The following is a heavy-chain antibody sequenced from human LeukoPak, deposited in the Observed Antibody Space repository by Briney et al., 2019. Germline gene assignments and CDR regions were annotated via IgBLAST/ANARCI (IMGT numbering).Heavy chain of an antibody. CDR2: IKSQSAGGTA. CDR1: GFTLNNAW. D-gene: IGHD1-26*01. V-gene: IGHV3-15*01. J-gene: IGHJ3*02. Sequence: PGGSLRLSCAASGFTLNNAWLTWVRQAPGEGLEWVGRIKSQSAGGTADYAAPVEGRFTISRDDSKNTLYLQMNSLKIEDTAVYYCARGGSYLSAFDIWGQGTMVTVSS. CDR3: ARGGSYLSAFDI.